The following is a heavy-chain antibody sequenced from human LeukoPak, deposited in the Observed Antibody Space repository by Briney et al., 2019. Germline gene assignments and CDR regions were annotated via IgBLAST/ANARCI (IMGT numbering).Heavy chain of an antibody. J-gene: IGHJ3*01. CDR2: ISSGSVTR. CDR3: ARSLAFDL. V-gene: IGHV3-48*02. CDR1: RFTFSTYS. Sequence: PGGSLRLSCAASRFTFSTYSMNWVRQAPGKGLEWVSYISSGSVTRYYADSVKGRFTITRDNAENSLFLQMNSLRDEDTAVYYCARSLAFDLWGKGTVVSVSS. D-gene: IGHD3-16*01.